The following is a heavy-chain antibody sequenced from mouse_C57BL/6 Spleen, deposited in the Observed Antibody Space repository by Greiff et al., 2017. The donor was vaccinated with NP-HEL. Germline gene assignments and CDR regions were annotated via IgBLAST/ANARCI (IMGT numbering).Heavy chain of an antibody. J-gene: IGHJ2*01. CDR3: ARKELSTRVTERV. CDR1: GYTFTSYW. Sequence: VQLQQSGAELVKPGASVKMSCKASGYTFTSYWITWVKQRPGQGLEWIGDIYPGSGSTNYNEKFKSKATLTVDTSSSTAYMQLSSLTSEDSAVYYCARKELSTRVTERVWGQGTTLTVAS. CDR2: IYPGSGST. D-gene: IGHD2-2*01. V-gene: IGHV1-55*01.